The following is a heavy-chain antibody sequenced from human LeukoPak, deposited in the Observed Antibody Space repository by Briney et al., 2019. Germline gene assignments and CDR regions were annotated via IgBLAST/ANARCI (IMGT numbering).Heavy chain of an antibody. Sequence: GDSLRLSCAASGFTFTKYWMTWVRQAPGKGLEWVGNIKQDGSDKNYMDSVKGRFTISRDNTKNSVYLQMSSLRAEDTAVYYCAREVWGPEYWGQGTLVTVSS. CDR1: GFTFTKYW. V-gene: IGHV3-7*01. D-gene: IGHD1-14*01. CDR3: AREVWGPEY. J-gene: IGHJ4*02. CDR2: IKQDGSDK.